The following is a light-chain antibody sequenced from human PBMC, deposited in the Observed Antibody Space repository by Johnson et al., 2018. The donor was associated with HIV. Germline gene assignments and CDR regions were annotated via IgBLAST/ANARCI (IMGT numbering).Light chain of an antibody. CDR3: GTWDSSLSAGPYV. J-gene: IGLJ1*01. V-gene: IGLV1-51*02. CDR2: ENN. CDR1: SSNIGNNY. Sequence: QSVLTQPPSVSAAPGQKVTISCSGSSSNIGNNYVSWYQQLPGTAPKLLIYENNKRPSGIPDRFSSSKSGTSATLGITGLQTGDEADYYCGTWDSSLSAGPYVFGTGTKVTGL.